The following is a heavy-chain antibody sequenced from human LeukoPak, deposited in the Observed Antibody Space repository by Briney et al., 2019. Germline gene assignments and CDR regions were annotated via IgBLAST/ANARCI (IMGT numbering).Heavy chain of an antibody. Sequence: SETLSLTCTVSGGSISSYYWSWIRQPPGKGLEWIGYIYYSGSTNYNPSLKSRVTISVDTSKNQFSLKLSSVTAADTAVYYCARHGRSVDSSSWYDYWGQGTLVTVSS. J-gene: IGHJ4*02. D-gene: IGHD6-13*01. CDR1: GGSISSYY. CDR2: IYYSGST. CDR3: ARHGRSVDSSSWYDY. V-gene: IGHV4-59*08.